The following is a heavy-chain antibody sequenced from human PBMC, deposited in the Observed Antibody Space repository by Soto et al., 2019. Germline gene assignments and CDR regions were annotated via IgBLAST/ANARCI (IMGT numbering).Heavy chain of an antibody. CDR1: GDSVSSNSAA. V-gene: IGHV6-1*01. D-gene: IGHD3-22*01. CDR3: ARDAAYNSSDIKGPNCVVDAFYI. J-gene: IGHJ3*02. Sequence: SPTLSLTCAISGDSVSSNSAAWNWIRQSPSRGLEWLGRTYYRSKWYNDYAVSVKSRITINPDTSKNHFSLQLNSLPPEDTAVYYCARDAAYNSSDIKGPNCVVDAFYIWGQGTMVTVSS. CDR2: TYYRSKWYN.